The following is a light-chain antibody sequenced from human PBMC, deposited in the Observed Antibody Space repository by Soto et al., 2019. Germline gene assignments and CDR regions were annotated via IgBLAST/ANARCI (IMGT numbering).Light chain of an antibody. J-gene: IGKJ2*01. CDR1: QSLVYSDGNAY. CDR2: KVS. CDR3: MQGTDWPPYT. Sequence: DVVMTQSPLSLPVTLGQPASISCRSSQSLVYSDGNAYLNWFHQRPGQSPRRLIYKVSYRDSGVPDRFSGSGSGTDFTLKISRVAAEDVGVYYCMQGTDWPPYTFGQGTKLEIK. V-gene: IGKV2-30*01.